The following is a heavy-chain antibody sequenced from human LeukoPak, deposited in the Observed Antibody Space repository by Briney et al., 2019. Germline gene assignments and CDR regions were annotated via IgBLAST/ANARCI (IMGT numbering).Heavy chain of an antibody. D-gene: IGHD1-14*01. Sequence: ASVKVSCKASGYTFTSYYMHWVRQAPGQGLEWMGIINPSGGSTSYAQKFQGRLTMTRDTSISTAYMELSRLRSDDTAVYYCARSFLPDDYWGQGTLVTVSS. J-gene: IGHJ4*02. CDR1: GYTFTSYY. CDR3: ARSFLPDDY. CDR2: INPSGGST. V-gene: IGHV1-46*01.